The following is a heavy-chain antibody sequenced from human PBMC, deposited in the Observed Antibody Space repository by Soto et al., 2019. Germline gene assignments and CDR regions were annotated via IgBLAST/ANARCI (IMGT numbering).Heavy chain of an antibody. D-gene: IGHD2-2*01. J-gene: IGHJ6*03. CDR2: ISSSSSTI. Sequence: GGSLRLSCAASGFTFSSYSMNWVRQAPGKGLEWVSYISSSSSTIYYADSVKGRFTISRDNAKNSLYLQMNSLRAEDAAVYYCARDCSSTSCYYYYYMDVWGKGTTVTVSS. CDR1: GFTFSSYS. CDR3: ARDCSSTSCYYYYYMDV. V-gene: IGHV3-48*01.